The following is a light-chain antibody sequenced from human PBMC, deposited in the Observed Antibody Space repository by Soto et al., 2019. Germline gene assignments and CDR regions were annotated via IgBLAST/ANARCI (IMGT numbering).Light chain of an antibody. Sequence: DIQMTQSPSTLSGSVGDIVTITCRASQTISSWLAFYQQKPGKAPKLLIYAASNLETGAPSRFRGSGSGTDFTFTITSLPPEDIATYYCQQYDNLPLTFGQGTRLEIK. CDR3: QQYDNLPLT. CDR2: AAS. V-gene: IGKV1-33*01. CDR1: QTISSW. J-gene: IGKJ5*01.